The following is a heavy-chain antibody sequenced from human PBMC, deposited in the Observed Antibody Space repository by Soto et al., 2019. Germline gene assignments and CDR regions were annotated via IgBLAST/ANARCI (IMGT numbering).Heavy chain of an antibody. CDR3: ARHRGYYDILTGYYTDLNFDS. CDR1: GGSISSSSYY. D-gene: IGHD3-9*01. V-gene: IGHV4-39*01. Sequence: PSETLSLTCTVSGGSISSSSYYWGWIRQPPGKGLEWIGSIYYSGSTSYNPSLKSRVTISVDTSKNQFSLRLSSVTAADTAVYYCARHRGYYDILTGYYTDLNFDSWGQGALVT. J-gene: IGHJ4*02. CDR2: IYYSGST.